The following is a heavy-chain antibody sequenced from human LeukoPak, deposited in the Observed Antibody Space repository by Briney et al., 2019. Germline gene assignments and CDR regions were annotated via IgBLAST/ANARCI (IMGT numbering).Heavy chain of an antibody. CDR3: ARVLFRGSTRFDY. Sequence: ASVKVSCKASGYTFTDNYIHWVRQAPGQGLEWMGRINPNNGATNYAQNFLGRVTMARHTSISTPYIELNSLTSDDTAVYYCARVLFRGSTRFDYWGQGTLVIVSS. CDR2: INPNNGAT. J-gene: IGHJ4*02. CDR1: GYTFTDNY. D-gene: IGHD1-26*01. V-gene: IGHV1-2*06.